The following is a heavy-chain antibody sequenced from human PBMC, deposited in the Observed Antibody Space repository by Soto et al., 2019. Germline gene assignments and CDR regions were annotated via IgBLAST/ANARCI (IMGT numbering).Heavy chain of an antibody. CDR3: AKDPYDYGDYFNWFDT. Sequence: EVQLLESGGGLVQPGGSLRLSCAASGLTFSTCVMSWVRQAPGKGLEWVSSISGGGGRTYYADSVNGRFTVSRDNSKNTLYLHVNSLRAEDTAVYYCAKDPYDYGDYFNWFDTWGQGTLVTVAS. J-gene: IGHJ5*02. D-gene: IGHD4-17*01. V-gene: IGHV3-23*01. CDR2: ISGGGGRT. CDR1: GLTFSTCV.